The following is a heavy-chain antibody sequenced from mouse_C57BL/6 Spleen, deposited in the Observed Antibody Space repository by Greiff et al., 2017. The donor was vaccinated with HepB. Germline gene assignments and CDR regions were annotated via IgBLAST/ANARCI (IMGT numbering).Heavy chain of an antibody. V-gene: IGHV1-42*01. Sequence: DVQLQQSGPELVKPGASVKISCKASGYSFTGYYMNWVKQSPEKSLEWIGEINPSTGDTTYNQKFKAKATLTVDKSSSTAYMQLKSLTSEDSAVYYCARAYDYDGYFDVWGTGTTVTVSS. J-gene: IGHJ1*03. CDR2: INPSTGDT. D-gene: IGHD2-4*01. CDR1: GYSFTGYY. CDR3: ARAYDYDGYFDV.